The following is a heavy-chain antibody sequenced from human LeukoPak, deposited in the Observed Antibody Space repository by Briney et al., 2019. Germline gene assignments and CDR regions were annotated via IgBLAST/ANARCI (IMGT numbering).Heavy chain of an antibody. D-gene: IGHD3-10*01. CDR3: ARWILWFGEDLEN. CDR2: ISSSSSYI. Sequence: GGSLSLSCAASGFTFSSYSMNWVRQAPGKGLEWVSSISSSSSYIYYADSVKGRFTISRDNAKNSLYLQMNSLRAEDTAVYYCARWILWFGEDLENWGQGTMVTVSS. V-gene: IGHV3-21*01. CDR1: GFTFSSYS. J-gene: IGHJ3*01.